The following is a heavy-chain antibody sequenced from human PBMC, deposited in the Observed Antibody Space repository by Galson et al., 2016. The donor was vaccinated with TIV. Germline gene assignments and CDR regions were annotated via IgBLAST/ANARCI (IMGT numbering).Heavy chain of an antibody. J-gene: IGHJ5*02. V-gene: IGHV1-3*04. CDR2: INTGNGNT. Sequence: SVKVSCKASGYVFTIYPIHWVRQAPGQRLEWMGWINTGNGNTKYSQKFQGRVTITSDTSATTAYMELTSLRSEDAAVYYCARPPYCGVECDKYDPWGQGNLVTVPS. CDR1: GYVFTIYP. D-gene: IGHD2-21*01. CDR3: ARPPYCGVECDKYDP.